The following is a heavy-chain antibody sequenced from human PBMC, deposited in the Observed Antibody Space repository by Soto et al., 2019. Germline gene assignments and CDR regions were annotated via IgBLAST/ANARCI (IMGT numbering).Heavy chain of an antibody. V-gene: IGHV3-23*01. CDR2: IFDTDAAT. D-gene: IGHD5-12*01. Sequence: GGSLRLSCAASGFYFNSYPMGWVRQAPGKGLEWVSGIFDTDAATVYTDSVKGRFTMSRDNAKYAVYLQMSYLRVEDTAVYHCARYGGSAQPHYLDHWGQGIPGHRLL. CDR3: ARYGGSAQPHYLDH. CDR1: GFYFNSYP. J-gene: IGHJ4*02.